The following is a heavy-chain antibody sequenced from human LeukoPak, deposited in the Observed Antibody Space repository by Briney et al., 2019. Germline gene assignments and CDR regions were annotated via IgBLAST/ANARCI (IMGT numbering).Heavy chain of an antibody. CDR3: ARDMVGATPWD. D-gene: IGHD1-26*01. V-gene: IGHV1-46*01. CDR2: INPSGGST. J-gene: IGHJ4*02. Sequence: ASVKVSCKASGYTFTSYYMHWVRQAPGQGLEWMGIINPSGGSTSCAQKFQGRVTMTRDTSTSTVYMELSSLRSEDTAVYYCARDMVGATPWDWGLGTLVTVSS. CDR1: GYTFTSYY.